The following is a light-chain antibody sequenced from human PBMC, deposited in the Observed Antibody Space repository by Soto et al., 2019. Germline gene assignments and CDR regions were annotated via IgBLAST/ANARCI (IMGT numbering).Light chain of an antibody. Sequence: EIVMTQSPATLSVSPGGRATLSCRASQSVSSNLAWYQQKPGQAPRLLIYGASARATGIPARFSGSGAGTEFTLTISSLQSEDFEIDYCQQYYDWTITFGQGTRLEIK. CDR2: GAS. J-gene: IGKJ5*01. CDR3: QQYYDWTIT. V-gene: IGKV3-15*01. CDR1: QSVSSN.